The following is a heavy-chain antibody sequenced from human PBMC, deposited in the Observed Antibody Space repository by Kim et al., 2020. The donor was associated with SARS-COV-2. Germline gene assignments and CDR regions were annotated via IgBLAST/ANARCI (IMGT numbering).Heavy chain of an antibody. CDR2: IYYSGST. D-gene: IGHD6-19*01. CDR3: ARDRGGGWIFDY. V-gene: IGHV4-61*01. CDR1: GGSVSSGSYY. Sequence: SETLSLTCTVSGGSVSSGSYYWSWIRQPPGKGLEWIGYIYYSGSTNYNPSLKSRVTISVDTSKNQFSLKLSSVTAADTAVYYCARDRGGGWIFDYWGQGTLVTVSS. J-gene: IGHJ4*02.